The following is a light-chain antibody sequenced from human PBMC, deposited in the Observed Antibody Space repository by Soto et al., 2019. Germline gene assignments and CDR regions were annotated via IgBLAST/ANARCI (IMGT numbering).Light chain of an antibody. Sequence: EIVLTQSPATLSLSPGERATLSCRASQSVSSYLAWYQQKPGQAPRLLIYDASNRATGIPARFSGSGSGTDFTLTISRPEPEDFAGYYCQQRRNWPPWTFGQGTKVEIK. V-gene: IGKV3-11*01. CDR3: QQRRNWPPWT. J-gene: IGKJ1*01. CDR1: QSVSSY. CDR2: DAS.